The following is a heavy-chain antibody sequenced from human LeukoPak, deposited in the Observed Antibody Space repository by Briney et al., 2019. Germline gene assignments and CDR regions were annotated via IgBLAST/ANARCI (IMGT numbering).Heavy chain of an antibody. D-gene: IGHD2-2*02. V-gene: IGHV3-23*01. J-gene: IGHJ4*02. CDR3: ASSTTRYCSSTSCYIHFDY. Sequence: PGGSLRLSCAASGFTFSSYAMSWVRQAPGKGLEWVSAISGSGGSTYYADSVKGRFTISRDNSKNTLYLQMNSLRAEDTAVYYCASSTTRYCSSTSCYIHFDYWGQGTLVTVSS. CDR1: GFTFSSYA. CDR2: ISGSGGST.